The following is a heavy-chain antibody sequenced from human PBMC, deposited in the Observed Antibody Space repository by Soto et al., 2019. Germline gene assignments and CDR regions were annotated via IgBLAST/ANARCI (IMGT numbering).Heavy chain of an antibody. Sequence: SETLSLTCAVSGGSISSGGYSWSWIRQPPGKGLEWIGYIYHSGSTYYNPSLKSRVTISVDRSKNQFSLKLSSVTAADTAVYYCARELVAVAGTGPWFDPWGQGTLVTVSS. CDR1: GGSISSGGYS. D-gene: IGHD6-19*01. CDR3: ARELVAVAGTGPWFDP. V-gene: IGHV4-30-2*01. CDR2: IYHSGST. J-gene: IGHJ5*02.